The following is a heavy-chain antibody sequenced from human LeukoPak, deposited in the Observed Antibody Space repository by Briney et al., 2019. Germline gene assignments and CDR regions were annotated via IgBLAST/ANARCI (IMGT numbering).Heavy chain of an antibody. J-gene: IGHJ4*01. CDR2: ISYDGSNK. CDR3: ARDRGSGYYQWFDY. CDR1: GFTFSSYG. D-gene: IGHD3-22*01. V-gene: IGHV3-30*03. Sequence: GGSLRLSCAASGFTFSSYGMNWVRQAPGKGLEWVAVISYDGSNKYYADSVKGRFTISRDNAKNSLYLQMNSLRAEDTAVYYCARDRGSGYYQWFDYWGQGTLVTVSS.